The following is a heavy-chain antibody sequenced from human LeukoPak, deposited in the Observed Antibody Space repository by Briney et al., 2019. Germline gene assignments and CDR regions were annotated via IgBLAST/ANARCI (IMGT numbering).Heavy chain of an antibody. CDR2: ISAYNGNT. D-gene: IGHD3-22*01. J-gene: IGHJ3*02. Sequence: ASVKVSCKASGGTFTSYGISWVRQAPGQGLEWMGWISAYNGNTNYAQKLQGRVTMTTDTSTSTAYMELRSLRSDDTAVYYCARASEGYDSSAGAFDIWGQGTMVTVSS. V-gene: IGHV1-18*01. CDR1: GGTFTSYG. CDR3: ARASEGYDSSAGAFDI.